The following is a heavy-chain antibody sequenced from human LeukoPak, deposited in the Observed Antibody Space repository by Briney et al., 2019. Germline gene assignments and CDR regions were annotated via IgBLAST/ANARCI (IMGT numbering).Heavy chain of an antibody. V-gene: IGHV3-64D*06. CDR3: VKDFGRVRGTPDS. Sequence: RGSLRLSCSASGFVFSIYTMYWVRQAPGKGPEYVSTISGSGNGGSIYYADSAKGRFTISRDDSKSILYLQMNGLRSEDTAVYYCVKDFGRVRGTPDSWGQGTLVTVSS. CDR2: ISGSGNGGSI. CDR1: GFVFSIYT. D-gene: IGHD3-16*01. J-gene: IGHJ4*02.